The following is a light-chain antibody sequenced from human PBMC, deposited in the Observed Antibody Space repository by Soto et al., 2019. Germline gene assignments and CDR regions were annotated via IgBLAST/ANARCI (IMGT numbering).Light chain of an antibody. CDR2: LGS. Sequence: DLVMTQSPLYLPVTPGEPASISCRSSQSLLHSNGYTYLDWYLQKPGQSPQLLIYLGSNRASGVPDRFSGSGSGTDFTLKISRVEAEDVGVYYCMQAVQTPLTFGPGTKVDIK. CDR3: MQAVQTPLT. CDR1: QSLLHSNGYTY. V-gene: IGKV2-28*01. J-gene: IGKJ3*01.